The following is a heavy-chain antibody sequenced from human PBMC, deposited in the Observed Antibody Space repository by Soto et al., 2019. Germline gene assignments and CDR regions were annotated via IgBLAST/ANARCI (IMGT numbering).Heavy chain of an antibody. CDR3: TTDRPDY. Sequence: GGSLRLSCAASAFIFSNTWMSWVSQAPGKGLEWVGHIKSVPNGGTTDYAAPVKGRFTISRDDSKDQLYLQMNSLKTEDIAVYYCTTDRPDYWGQGTLVTVS. CDR1: AFIFSNTW. J-gene: IGHJ4*02. CDR2: IKSVPNGGTT. V-gene: IGHV3-15*01.